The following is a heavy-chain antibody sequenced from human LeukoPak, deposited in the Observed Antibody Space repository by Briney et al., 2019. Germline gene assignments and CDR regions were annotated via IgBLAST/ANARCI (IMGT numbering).Heavy chain of an antibody. CDR1: GFTFNNYA. CDR3: ARDYADYVGYFFFDY. D-gene: IGHD4-17*01. V-gene: IGHV3-23*01. CDR2: ISGGGETT. Sequence: GGSLRLSCAASGFTFNNYAMNWVRQAPGKGLEWVSSISGGGETTYYADSAKGRFTISRDNSQNTLYLQMNSLRAEDTAIYCCARDYADYVGYFFFDYWGQGTLVTVSS. J-gene: IGHJ4*02.